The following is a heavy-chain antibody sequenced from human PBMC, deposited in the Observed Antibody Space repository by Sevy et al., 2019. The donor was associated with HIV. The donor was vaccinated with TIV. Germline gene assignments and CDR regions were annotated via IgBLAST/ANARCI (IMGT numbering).Heavy chain of an antibody. CDR1: GFTFSSYW. V-gene: IGHV3-74*01. CDR3: ARDRKRYPTYAFDI. D-gene: IGHD1-1*01. Sequence: GGSLRLSCVASGFTFSSYWMHWVRQAPGKGLVWVSRINSDGSSTSYADSVKGRFTISRDNAKNTLYLQMNSLRAEDTAVYYCARDRKRYPTYAFDIWGQGTMVTVSS. CDR2: INSDGSST. J-gene: IGHJ3*02.